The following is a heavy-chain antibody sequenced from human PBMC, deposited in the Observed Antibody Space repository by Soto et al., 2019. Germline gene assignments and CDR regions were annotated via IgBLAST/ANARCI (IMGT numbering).Heavy chain of an antibody. CDR2: INAGNGNT. Sequence: GAPVKVSCKASGYTLTSYAMHWVRQATGQRLEWMGWINAGNGNTKYSQKFQGRVTITRDTSASTAYMELSSLRSEDTAVYYCARGRGITGTTPAYWGQGTLVTVSS. CDR1: GYTLTSYA. J-gene: IGHJ4*02. CDR3: ARGRGITGTTPAY. V-gene: IGHV1-3*01. D-gene: IGHD1-7*01.